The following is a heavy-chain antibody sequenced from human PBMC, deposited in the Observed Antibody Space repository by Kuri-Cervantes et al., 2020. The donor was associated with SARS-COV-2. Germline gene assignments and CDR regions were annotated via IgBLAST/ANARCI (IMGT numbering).Heavy chain of an antibody. D-gene: IGHD3-10*01. CDR3: ARDMGDRLLWFGELLY. CDR2: IIPIFGTA. Sequence: SVKVSCKASVGTFSSYAISWVRQAPGQGLEWMGGIIPIFGTANYAQKVQGRVTITADESTSTAYMELSSLRSEDTAVYYCARDMGDRLLWFGELLYWGQGTLVTVSS. CDR1: VGTFSSYA. J-gene: IGHJ4*02. V-gene: IGHV1-69*13.